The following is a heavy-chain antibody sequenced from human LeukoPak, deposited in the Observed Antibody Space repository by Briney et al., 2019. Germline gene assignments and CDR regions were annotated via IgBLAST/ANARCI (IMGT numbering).Heavy chain of an antibody. D-gene: IGHD2-21*02. CDR1: GFTFSNYN. J-gene: IGHJ4*02. Sequence: PGGSLRLSCAASGFTFSNYNLNWVRQAPGKGLEWVSYIITSSGTVFYADSVKGRFTISRDNAKNSLYLQMNSLRAEDTAVYYCARGGDPDYWGQGTLVTVSS. V-gene: IGHV3-48*04. CDR2: IITSSGTV. CDR3: ARGGDPDY.